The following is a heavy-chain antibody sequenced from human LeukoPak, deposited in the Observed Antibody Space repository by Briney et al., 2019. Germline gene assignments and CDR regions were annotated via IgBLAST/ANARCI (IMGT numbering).Heavy chain of an antibody. Sequence: PGGSLRLSCAASGFTVSSNYVSWVRQAPGKGLEWVSVIYSGGSTYYADSVKGRFTISRDNSKNTLYLQMNSLRAEDTAVYYCARSLPYSSGFDYWGQGTLVTVSS. CDR3: ARSLPYSSGFDY. CDR2: IYSGGST. J-gene: IGHJ4*02. V-gene: IGHV3-53*01. CDR1: GFTVSSNY. D-gene: IGHD6-19*01.